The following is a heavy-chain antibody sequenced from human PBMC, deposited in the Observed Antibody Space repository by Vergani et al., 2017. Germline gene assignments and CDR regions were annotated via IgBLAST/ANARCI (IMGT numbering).Heavy chain of an antibody. CDR2: IWYDGSNK. Sequence: QVQLVESGGGVVQPGRSLRLSCAASGFTFSNYGMHWVRQAPGKGLEWVAVIWYDGSNKYYADSVKGRFTISRDNSKNTLYLQMNSLRAEDTAVYYCAGDDSSSWYYFDYWGQGTLVTVSS. CDR3: AGDDSSSWYYFDY. J-gene: IGHJ4*02. V-gene: IGHV3-33*01. CDR1: GFTFSNYG. D-gene: IGHD6-13*01.